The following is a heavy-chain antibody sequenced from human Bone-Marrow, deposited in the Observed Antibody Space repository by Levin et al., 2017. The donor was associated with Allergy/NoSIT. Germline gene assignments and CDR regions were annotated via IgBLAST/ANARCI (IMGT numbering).Heavy chain of an antibody. Sequence: PGGSLRLSCAASGFTFDDFAMHWVRQAPGKGLEWVSGISWDGAGSGYSDSVRGRFTISRDNAKNSLFLEMNSLTPEDTAFYFCAKAPGIAVAGTEFGIDHCGQGSLVTVSS. V-gene: IGHV3-9*01. CDR3: AKAPGIAVAGTEFGIDH. D-gene: IGHD6-19*01. J-gene: IGHJ4*02. CDR2: ISWDGAGS. CDR1: GFTFDDFA.